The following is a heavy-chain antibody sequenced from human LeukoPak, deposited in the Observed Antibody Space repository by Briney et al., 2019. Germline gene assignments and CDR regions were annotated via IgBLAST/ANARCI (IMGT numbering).Heavy chain of an antibody. J-gene: IGHJ6*02. Sequence: ASVKVSCKASGHTFTSYGISWVRQAPGQGLEWMGWISAYNGNTNYAQKLQGRVTMTTDTSTSTAYMELRSLRSDDTAVYYCCMVRGDYYYGMDVWGQGTTVTVSS. V-gene: IGHV1-18*01. CDR2: ISAYNGNT. CDR3: CMVRGDYYYGMDV. D-gene: IGHD3-10*01. CDR1: GHTFTSYG.